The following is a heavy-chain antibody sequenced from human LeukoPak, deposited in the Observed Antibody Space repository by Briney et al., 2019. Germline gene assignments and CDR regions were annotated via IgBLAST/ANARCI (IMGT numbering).Heavy chain of an antibody. V-gene: IGHV5-51*01. CDR2: IYPGDSDT. D-gene: IGHD5-18*01. J-gene: IGHJ4*02. Sequence: GESLKISCKGSGYSFTSYWIGGVRQMPGKGVEWMGIIYPGDSDTRYSPSFQGQVTISADKSISTAYLQWSSLKASDTAMYYCARLPRDVDTAMGSDYWGQGTLVTVSS. CDR3: ARLPRDVDTAMGSDY. CDR1: GYSFTSYW.